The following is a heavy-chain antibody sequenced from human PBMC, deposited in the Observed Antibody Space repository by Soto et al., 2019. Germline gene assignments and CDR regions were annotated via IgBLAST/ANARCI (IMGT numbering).Heavy chain of an antibody. V-gene: IGHV4-59*11. CDR2: TYFRGSA. CDR1: GVSITSHY. CDR3: ARHLLSRGWCHT. Sequence: VQLQESGPGLVKPSETLSLTCDVSGVSITSHYWNWIRQSPGMGLEWIGSTYFRGSANYNPYLKSRVTTTLDTYKNQLSLTLSAVTAADSAGYYCARHLLSRGWCHTWGQGTMVTVTP. J-gene: IGHJ5*02. D-gene: IGHD2-15*01.